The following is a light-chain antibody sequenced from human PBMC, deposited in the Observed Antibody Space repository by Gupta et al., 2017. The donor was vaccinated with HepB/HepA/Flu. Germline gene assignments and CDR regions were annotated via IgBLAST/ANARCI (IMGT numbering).Light chain of an antibody. CDR1: HPITSNY. CDR3: QQEGKTFFT. V-gene: IGKV3-20*01. Sequence: ETVLTQSPGTLSLSAGERATLSCRASHPITSNYVAWYQQRPGQAPRLLVYDASRRATGIPDRFSGSGSGTDFTLSISRLESEDFAIYYCQQEGKTFFTFGQGTRLEIK. J-gene: IGKJ5*01. CDR2: DAS.